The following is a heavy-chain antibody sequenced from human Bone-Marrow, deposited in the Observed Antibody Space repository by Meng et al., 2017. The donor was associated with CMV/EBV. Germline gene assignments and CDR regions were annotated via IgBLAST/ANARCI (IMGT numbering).Heavy chain of an antibody. CDR3: ARDSDAVGVTIDY. Sequence: GESLKISCAASGFTFSSYWMHWVRQAPGKGLVWVSRINSDGSTTRYADSVKGRFTISRDSAKNTLYLQMNSLRAEDTAVYYCARDSDAVGVTIDYWGQGTLVTFCS. CDR2: INSDGSTT. D-gene: IGHD1-26*01. CDR1: GFTFSSYW. J-gene: IGHJ4*02. V-gene: IGHV3-74*01.